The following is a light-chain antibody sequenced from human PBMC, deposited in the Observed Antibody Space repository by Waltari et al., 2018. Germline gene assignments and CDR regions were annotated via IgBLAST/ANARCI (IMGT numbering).Light chain of an antibody. CDR1: QSVGRA. CDR2: DAS. V-gene: IGKV3-20*01. J-gene: IGKJ1*01. CDR3: QMYVRLPVT. Sequence: SCRASQSVGRALVWYQQKPGQAPRLLIYDASSRATGIPDRFSGSGSGTDFSLTISRVEPEDFAVYYCQMYVRLPVTFGQGTKVEVK.